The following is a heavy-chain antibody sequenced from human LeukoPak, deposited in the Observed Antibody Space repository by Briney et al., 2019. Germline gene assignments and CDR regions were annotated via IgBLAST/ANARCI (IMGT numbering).Heavy chain of an antibody. CDR3: AREARPAAGYWYFDL. V-gene: IGHV7-4-1*02. CDR1: GYIFTSSA. CDR2: INTNTANP. D-gene: IGHD6-13*01. Sequence: ASVKVSCKASGYIFTSSAIYWVRQAPGQGLQWMGWINTNTANPSYAQDFTGRFVFSLETSVNTAYLQISGLKTNDTAVYFCAREARPAAGYWYFDLWGRGTLVTVSS. J-gene: IGHJ2*01.